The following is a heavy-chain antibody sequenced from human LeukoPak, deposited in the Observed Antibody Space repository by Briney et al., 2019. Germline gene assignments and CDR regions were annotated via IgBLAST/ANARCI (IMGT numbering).Heavy chain of an antibody. Sequence: SETLSLTCTVSGGSISSSSYYWSWIRQPPGKGLEWIGYIYYSGSTNYNPSLKSRVTISVDTSKNQFSLQLNSVTPEDTAVYYCARGFVVVAAIWSSWFDPWGQGTLVTVSS. CDR3: ARGFVVVAAIWSSWFDP. CDR1: GGSISSSSYY. D-gene: IGHD2-15*01. CDR2: IYYSGST. J-gene: IGHJ5*02. V-gene: IGHV4-61*05.